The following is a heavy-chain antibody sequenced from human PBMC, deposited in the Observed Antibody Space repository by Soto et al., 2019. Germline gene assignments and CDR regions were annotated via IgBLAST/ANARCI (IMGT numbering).Heavy chain of an antibody. Sequence: PGGSLRLSCAASGFTFSSYAMSWVRQAPGKGLEWVSAISGSGGSTYYADSVKGRFTISRGNSKNTLYLQMNSLRAEDTAVYYCAKGRKRWLQSIWPGWGQGTLVTVSS. CDR2: ISGSGGST. D-gene: IGHD3-9*01. V-gene: IGHV3-23*01. CDR1: GFTFSSYA. J-gene: IGHJ4*02. CDR3: AKGRKRWLQSIWPG.